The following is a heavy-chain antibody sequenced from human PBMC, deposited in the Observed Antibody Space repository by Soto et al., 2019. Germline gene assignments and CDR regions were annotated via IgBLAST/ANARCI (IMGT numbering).Heavy chain of an antibody. CDR3: ASDPYYYASGF. Sequence: XGSLRLSGAASGFSFSDHYMTWIRQAPGKGLEWVSKISGGGTTKYYADSVKGRFTVSRDNAKNSLYLQMNSLRVEDTAVYYCASDPYYYASGFWGQGTLVIVSS. J-gene: IGHJ4*02. D-gene: IGHD3-10*01. CDR1: GFSFSDHY. CDR2: ISGGGTTK. V-gene: IGHV3-11*01.